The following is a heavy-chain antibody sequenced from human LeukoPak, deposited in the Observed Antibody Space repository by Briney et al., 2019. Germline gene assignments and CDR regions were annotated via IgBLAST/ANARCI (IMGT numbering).Heavy chain of an antibody. D-gene: IGHD4-17*01. J-gene: IGHJ6*03. V-gene: IGHV4-61*10. CDR1: GVSIGSGTHH. CDR2: IYYSGST. CDR3: ARGYGDYGVPETYYYMDV. Sequence: SQTLSLTCTVSGVSIGSGTHHWSWIRQPAGKGLEWIGYIYYSGSTNYNPSLKSRVTISVDTSKNQFSLKLSSVTAADTAVYYCARGYGDYGVPETYYYMDVWGKGTTVTVSS.